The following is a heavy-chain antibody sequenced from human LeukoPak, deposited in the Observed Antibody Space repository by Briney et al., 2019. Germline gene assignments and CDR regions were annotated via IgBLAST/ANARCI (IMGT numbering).Heavy chain of an antibody. V-gene: IGHV3-21*01. D-gene: IGHD6-19*01. J-gene: IGHJ4*02. CDR1: GFTLSNYN. CDR2: ISSSSSYI. CDR3: ARAVAGTIDY. Sequence: PGGSLRLSCAASGFTLSNYNMNWVRQAPGKGLEWVSSISSSSSYIYYADSVKGRFTISRDNAKNTLYLQMNSLRAEDTAVYYCARAVAGTIDYWGQGTLVTVSS.